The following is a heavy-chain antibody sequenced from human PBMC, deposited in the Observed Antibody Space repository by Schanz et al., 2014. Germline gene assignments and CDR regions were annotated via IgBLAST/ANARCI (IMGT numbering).Heavy chain of an antibody. CDR3: ARDPGGTKTHGL. Sequence: QVQLVESGGGVVQPGGSLRLSCVASGFSFSGFAVHWVRQAPGKGLEWVSIVSHDGFTKHYADSVRGRFTLSRDNSKNTVYLQMNSLRAEDTAVYYCARDPGGTKTHGLWGQGTLVTVSS. CDR1: GFSFSGFA. J-gene: IGHJ4*02. V-gene: IGHV3-30*04. D-gene: IGHD2-15*01. CDR2: VSHDGFTK.